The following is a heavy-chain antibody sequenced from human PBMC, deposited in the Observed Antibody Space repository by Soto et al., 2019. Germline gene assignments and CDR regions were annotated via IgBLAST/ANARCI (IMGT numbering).Heavy chain of an antibody. D-gene: IGHD3-10*01. CDR1: GGSFSGYY. J-gene: IGHJ6*02. Sequence: QVQLQQWGAGLLKPSETLSLTCAVYGGSFSGYYWSWIRQPPGKGLEWIGEINHSGSTNYNPSLRGGVPISVHPPKNQCPLSLGSVPAADTAVYYGGGGARRGRGHYYYYGMDVWGQGTTVTVPS. CDR3: GGGARRGRGHYYYYGMDV. V-gene: IGHV4-34*01. CDR2: INHSGST.